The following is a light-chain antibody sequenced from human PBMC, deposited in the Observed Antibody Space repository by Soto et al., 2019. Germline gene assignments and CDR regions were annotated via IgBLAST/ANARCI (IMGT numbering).Light chain of an antibody. CDR1: SSDVGSYNL. Sequence: QSALTQPASVSGSPGQSSTISCTGASSDVGSYNLVSWYQQYPGKAPKLIIYEGSKRPSGVSNRFSGSKSGNTASLTISGLQAEDEDDYYCCSYASSSTPVIFGGGTKVTVL. V-gene: IGLV2-23*01. CDR2: EGS. J-gene: IGLJ2*01. CDR3: CSYASSSTPVI.